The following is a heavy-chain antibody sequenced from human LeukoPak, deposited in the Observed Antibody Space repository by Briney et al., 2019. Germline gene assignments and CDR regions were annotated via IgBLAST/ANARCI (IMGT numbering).Heavy chain of an antibody. CDR2: IKQDGGEI. V-gene: IGHV3-7*01. CDR1: GFTFSTYW. D-gene: IGHD1-26*01. Sequence: GGSLRLSCAASGFTFSTYWMSWVRQAPGKGLEWVANIKQDGGEIYYVDSVKGRFTISRDNAKNSLHLQMNSLRAEDTAMYYCARDKIVGATLFDYWGQGTLVTVSS. CDR3: ARDKIVGATLFDY. J-gene: IGHJ4*02.